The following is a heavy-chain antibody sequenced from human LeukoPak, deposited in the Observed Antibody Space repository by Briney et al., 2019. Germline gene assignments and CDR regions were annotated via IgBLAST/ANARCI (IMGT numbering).Heavy chain of an antibody. CDR1: GYTFTSYY. J-gene: IGHJ4*02. V-gene: IGHV1-18*04. CDR3: ARDTNGGIWNG. Sequence: ASVKVSCKASGYTFTSYYMHWVRQAPGQGLEWMGWISAYNGNTNYAQKLQGRVTMTTDTSTSTAYMELRSLRSDDTAVYYCARDTNGGIWNGWGQGTLVTVSS. CDR2: ISAYNGNT. D-gene: IGHD4-23*01.